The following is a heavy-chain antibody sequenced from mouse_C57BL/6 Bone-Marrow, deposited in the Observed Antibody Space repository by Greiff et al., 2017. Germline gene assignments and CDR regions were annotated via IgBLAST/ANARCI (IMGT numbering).Heavy chain of an antibody. CDR3: ARDWDFVDY. CDR1: GYAFSCYW. D-gene: IGHD4-1*01. V-gene: IGHV1-80*01. J-gene: IGHJ2*01. Sequence: QVQLQQSGAELVKPGPSVKISCNASGYAFSCYWTNWVKLRPGKYLEWVGPIYPVVGDTNYNGKFKGKATLTAYKSFITSYMQLSSLTSDASAVYFCARDWDFVDYWGQGTTLTVSS. CDR2: IYPVVGDT.